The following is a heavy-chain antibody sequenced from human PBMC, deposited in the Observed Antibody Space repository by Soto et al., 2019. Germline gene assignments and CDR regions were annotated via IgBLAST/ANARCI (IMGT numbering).Heavy chain of an antibody. CDR2: ISGSGAIT. D-gene: IGHD3-10*01. J-gene: IGHJ6*03. Sequence: GGSLRLSCAASGFTFSSYAVSWVRQAPGKGLEWVSGISGSGAITYYADSVKGRFTISRDNSKNTLHLQMNSLRAEDTAVYYCAKGGLEDYYYVDVWGKGTTVTVSS. CDR1: GFTFSSYA. CDR3: AKGGLEDYYYVDV. V-gene: IGHV3-23*01.